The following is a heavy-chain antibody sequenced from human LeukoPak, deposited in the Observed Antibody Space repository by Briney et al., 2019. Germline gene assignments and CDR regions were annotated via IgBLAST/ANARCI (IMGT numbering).Heavy chain of an antibody. CDR3: ARGEGVATSGPGDY. Sequence: AGGSLRLSCATSGFTFTDYNVHWVRQAPGKGLEWLAVIWYDGTTNFHADSVKGRFTISRDNSKNTVYLEMNSLRAEDTAVYYCARGEGVATSGPGDYWGRGTLVTVSS. D-gene: IGHD5-12*01. J-gene: IGHJ4*02. V-gene: IGHV3-33*01. CDR2: IWYDGTTN. CDR1: GFTFTDYN.